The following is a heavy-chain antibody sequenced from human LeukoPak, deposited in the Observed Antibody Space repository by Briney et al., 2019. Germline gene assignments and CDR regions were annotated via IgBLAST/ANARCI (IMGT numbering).Heavy chain of an antibody. CDR1: GGSFSGYY. CDR2: INHSGST. J-gene: IGHJ4*02. D-gene: IGHD3-10*01. Sequence: PSETLSLTCAVSGGSFSGYYWSWIRQPPGKGLEWIGEINHSGSTNYNPSLKSRVTISVDTSKNQFSLKLSSVTAADTAVYYCARAKVLLWFGHFDYWGQGTLVTVSS. CDR3: ARAKVLLWFGHFDY. V-gene: IGHV4-34*01.